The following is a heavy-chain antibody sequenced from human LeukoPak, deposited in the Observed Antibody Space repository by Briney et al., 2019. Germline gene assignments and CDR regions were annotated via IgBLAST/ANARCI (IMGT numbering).Heavy chain of an antibody. D-gene: IGHD2-15*01. CDR2: ISWNSGSI. J-gene: IGHJ3*02. CDR3: AKEYCSGGSCYRGAFDI. V-gene: IGHV3-9*03. Sequence: GRSLRLSCAASGFTFDDYAMHLVRQAPGKGLEWVSGISWNSGSIGYADSVKGRFTISRDNAKNSLYLQMNSLRAEDMVLYYCAKEYCSGGSCYRGAFDIWGQGTMVTVSS. CDR1: GFTFDDYA.